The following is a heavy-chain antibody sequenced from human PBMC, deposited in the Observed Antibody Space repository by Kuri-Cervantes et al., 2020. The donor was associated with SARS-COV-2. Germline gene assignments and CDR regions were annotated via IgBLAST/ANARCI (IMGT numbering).Heavy chain of an antibody. Sequence: GESLKISCTASGFIFSDYYMTWIRQAPGKGLEWVSNIGPSGTTKYYADSVKGRFTISRDNAKNSLYLQMNSLRAEDTAVYYCAREGDLTGLFDYWGQGTLVTVSS. V-gene: IGHV3-11*04. J-gene: IGHJ4*02. D-gene: IGHD3-16*01. CDR3: AREGDLTGLFDY. CDR1: GFIFSDYY. CDR2: IGPSGTTK.